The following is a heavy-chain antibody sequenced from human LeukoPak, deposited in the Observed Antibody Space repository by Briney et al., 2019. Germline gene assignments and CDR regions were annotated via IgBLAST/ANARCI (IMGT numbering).Heavy chain of an antibody. CDR2: SYSSGSR. CDR1: GXTVSTDH. J-gene: IGHJ4*02. CDR3: ARVWELSFDH. V-gene: IGHV3-53*01. D-gene: IGHD1-26*01. Sequence: AGESLRLSCAASGXTVSTDHMSWVRQAPGKGLEWVAVSYSSGSRHYAESVKGRFTISRDNSKNTLDLQMNSLRAEDTALYYCARVWELSFDHWGQGTLVTVSS.